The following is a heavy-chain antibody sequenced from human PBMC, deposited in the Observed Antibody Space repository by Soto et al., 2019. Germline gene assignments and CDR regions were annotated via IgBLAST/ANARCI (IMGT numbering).Heavy chain of an antibody. V-gene: IGHV1-2*02. CDR1: GYTFTGYY. Sequence: GASVKVSCKASGYTFTGYYMHWVRQAPGQGLEWMGWINPNSGGTNYAQKFQGRVTMTRDTSISTAYMELSRLRSDDTAVYYCARGNVLRYFDWLPLSEEDAFDIWGQGTMVTVSS. CDR3: ARGNVLRYFDWLPLSEEDAFDI. CDR2: INPNSGGT. J-gene: IGHJ3*02. D-gene: IGHD3-9*01.